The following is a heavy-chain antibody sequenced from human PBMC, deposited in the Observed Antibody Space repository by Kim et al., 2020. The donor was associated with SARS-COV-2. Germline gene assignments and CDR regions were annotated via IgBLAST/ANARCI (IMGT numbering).Heavy chain of an antibody. V-gene: IGHV1-2*06. J-gene: IGHJ4*02. Sequence: ASVKVSCKASGYTFTGSYMHWVRQAPGQGLEWVGRINPNSGDTIYAQRFQGRVSMTRDTSIDTAHMELNRLRSDDTAVYYCAREEAGASHLTFDYWGQGTLVTVSS. CDR2: INPNSGDT. D-gene: IGHD3-3*02. CDR3: AREEAGASHLTFDY. CDR1: GYTFTGSY.